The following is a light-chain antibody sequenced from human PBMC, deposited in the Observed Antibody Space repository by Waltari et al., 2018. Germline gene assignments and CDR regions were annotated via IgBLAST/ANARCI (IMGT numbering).Light chain of an antibody. J-gene: IGKJ5*01. CDR1: RSLLHTDGETY. CDR2: EVC. Sequence: IVLTQTPLSLSVTPGQPASISCKSNRSLLHTDGETYMYWFLQKPGQSPQLVIYEVCRRCSGVTERCRGGGAGTDLTLKISRVVTDYVRLGYCMQGVYLLSTVCQGSRLDMK. CDR3: MQGVYLLST. V-gene: IGKV2-29*03.